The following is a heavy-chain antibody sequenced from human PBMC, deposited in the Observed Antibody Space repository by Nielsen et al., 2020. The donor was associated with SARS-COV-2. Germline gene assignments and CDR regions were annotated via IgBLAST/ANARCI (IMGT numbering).Heavy chain of an antibody. CDR2: IYWDDDK. CDR1: GFSLSTSGVG. D-gene: IGHD3-22*01. J-gene: IGHJ5*02. V-gene: IGHV2-5*02. CDR3: AHSLVPPQYYYDSSGYYYAWNWFDP. Sequence: SGPTLVKPTQTLTLTCTFSGFSLSTSGVGVGWIRQPPGKALEWLALIYWDDDKRYSPSLKSRLTITKDTSKNQVVLTMTNMDPVDTATYYCAHSLVPPQYYYDSSGYYYAWNWFDPWGQGTLVTVSS.